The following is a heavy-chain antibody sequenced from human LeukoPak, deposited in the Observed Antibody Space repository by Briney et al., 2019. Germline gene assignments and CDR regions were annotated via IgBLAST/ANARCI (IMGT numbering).Heavy chain of an antibody. J-gene: IGHJ4*02. D-gene: IGHD6-13*01. CDR2: ISRRSRHV. CDR1: GFTFSDYS. CDR3: ARKGYSSSWYSDY. Sequence: GGSLRLSCTASGFTFSDYSMNWVRQAPGKGLEWVSSISRRSRHVYYAGSVKGRFTISRDNAKNSLYLQMNSLRAEDTAVYYCARKGYSSSWYSDYWGQGTLVTVSS. V-gene: IGHV3-21*01.